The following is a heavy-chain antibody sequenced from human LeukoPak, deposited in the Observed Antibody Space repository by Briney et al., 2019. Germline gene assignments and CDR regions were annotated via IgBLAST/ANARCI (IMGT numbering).Heavy chain of an antibody. V-gene: IGHV3-74*01. CDR1: GFTFSSYW. J-gene: IGHJ4*02. D-gene: IGHD3-3*02. CDR3: ARPLASGPDF. CDR2: IDIDGSST. Sequence: GGSLRLSCAASGFTFSSYWMHWVRQAPGKGLVWGSRIDIDGSSTRYADSVKGRFTISRDNAKNTLYLQMNGLRAEDTAVYYCARPLASGPDFWGQGTLVTVSS.